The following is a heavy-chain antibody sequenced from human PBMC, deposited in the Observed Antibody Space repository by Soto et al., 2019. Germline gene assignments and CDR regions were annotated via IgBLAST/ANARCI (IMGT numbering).Heavy chain of an antibody. CDR3: ARDVDYSNYVHYYYYGMDV. D-gene: IGHD4-4*01. V-gene: IGHV1-2*02. J-gene: IGHJ6*02. CDR1: GYTFTGYY. Sequence: ASVKVSCKASGYTFTGYYMHWVRQAPGQGLEWMGWINPNSGGTNYAQKFQGRVTMTRDTSISTAYMELSRLRSDDTAVYYCARDVDYSNYVHYYYYGMDVWGQGTTVTVSS. CDR2: INPNSGGT.